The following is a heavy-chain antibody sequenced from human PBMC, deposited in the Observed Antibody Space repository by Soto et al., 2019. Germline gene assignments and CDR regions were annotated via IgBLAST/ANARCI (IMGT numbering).Heavy chain of an antibody. V-gene: IGHV1-8*01. Sequence: QVQLVQSGAEVKKPGASVKVSCKASGNTFTSYDINWVRQATGHGLEWMGWINPNSGNIGYAQKFQGRVTMTRDTAIRTAYMEVSRLRSDDTAVYYCASGRASGSYYPLDYWGQGTLVTVSS. D-gene: IGHD3-10*01. CDR2: INPNSGNI. CDR3: ASGRASGSYYPLDY. CDR1: GNTFTSYD. J-gene: IGHJ4*02.